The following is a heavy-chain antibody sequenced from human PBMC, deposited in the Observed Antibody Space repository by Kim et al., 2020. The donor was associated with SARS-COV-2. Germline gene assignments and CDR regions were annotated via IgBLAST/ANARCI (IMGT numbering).Heavy chain of an antibody. CDR1: GFIFTSCA. Sequence: GGSLRLSCAASGFIFTSCAMHWVRQSPGKGLEWVAAISYDGSTNYYADSVKGRFTISRDNSKNTLYLQMSSLTTEDTALYYCATDRTTVTTGVRIFDYWGQGTLVTVSS. D-gene: IGHD4-17*01. V-gene: IGHV3-30*04. CDR2: ISYDGSTN. J-gene: IGHJ4*02. CDR3: ATDRTTVTTGVRIFDY.